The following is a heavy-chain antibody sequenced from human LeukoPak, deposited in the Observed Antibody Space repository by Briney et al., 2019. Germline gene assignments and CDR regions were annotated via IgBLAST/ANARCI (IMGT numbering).Heavy chain of an antibody. CDR1: GFTFSSYS. J-gene: IGHJ3*02. D-gene: IGHD1-26*01. V-gene: IGHV3-48*04. Sequence: GGSLRLSCAASGFTFSSYSMNWVRQAPGKGLEWVSYISSTSSTIYYADSVKGRFTISRDNAKNSLYLQMNSLRAEDTAVYYCARSGRGGAFDIWGQGTMVTVSS. CDR2: ISSTSSTI. CDR3: ARSGRGGAFDI.